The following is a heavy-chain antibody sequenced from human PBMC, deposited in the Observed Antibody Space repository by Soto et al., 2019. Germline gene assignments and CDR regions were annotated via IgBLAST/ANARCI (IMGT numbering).Heavy chain of an antibody. Sequence: QVQLQESGPGLVKPSQTLSLTCTVSGGSISSGDYYWSWIRQPPGKGLEWIGYIYYSGSTYYNPSHKNRLTLSVDTAKNHFSLKLSSVTAAATAVYYCARGVCRDCPYYCYYGMDVWGQGTTVTVSS. CDR3: ARGVCRDCPYYCYYGMDV. CDR2: IYYSGST. J-gene: IGHJ6*01. V-gene: IGHV4-30-4*01. CDR1: GGSISSGDYY. D-gene: IGHD2-2*01.